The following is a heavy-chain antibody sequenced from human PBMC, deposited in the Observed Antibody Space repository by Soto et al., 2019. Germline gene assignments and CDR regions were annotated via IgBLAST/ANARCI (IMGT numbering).Heavy chain of an antibody. CDR2: ISGSGGST. V-gene: IGHV3-23*01. D-gene: IGHD4-4*01. J-gene: IGHJ4*02. CDR1: GFTFSSYA. CDR3: AKKKMEMTTVTTALDY. Sequence: HPGGSLRLSCAASGFTFSSYAMSWVRQAPGKGLEWVSAISGSGGSTYYADSVKGRFTISRDNSKNTLYLQMNSLRAEDTAVYYCAKKKMEMTTVTTALDYWGQGTLVTVSS.